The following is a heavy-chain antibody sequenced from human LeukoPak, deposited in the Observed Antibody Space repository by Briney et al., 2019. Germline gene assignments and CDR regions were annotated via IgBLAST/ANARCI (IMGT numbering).Heavy chain of an antibody. J-gene: IGHJ5*02. V-gene: IGHV4-34*01. CDR2: INHSGST. CDR3: ARALYDYVWGSYRNWFDP. CDR1: GGSFSGYY. Sequence: SETLSLTCAVYGGSFSGYYWSWIRQPPGKGLEWIGEINHSGSTNYNPSLKSRVTISVDTSKNQLSLKLSSVTAADTAVYYCARALYDYVWGSYRNWFDPWGQGTLVTVSS. D-gene: IGHD3-16*02.